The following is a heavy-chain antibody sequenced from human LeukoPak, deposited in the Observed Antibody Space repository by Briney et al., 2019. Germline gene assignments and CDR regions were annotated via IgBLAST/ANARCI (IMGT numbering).Heavy chain of an antibody. CDR3: AREFRAGYSYGYLDY. D-gene: IGHD5-18*01. CDR1: GGSISSYY. CDR2: IYYSGST. Sequence: PSETLSLTCTVSGGSISSYYWSWIRQPPGKGLEWIGYIYYSGSTNYNPSLKSRVTISVDTSKNQFPLKLSSVTAADTAVYYCAREFRAGYSYGYLDYWGQGTLVTVSS. V-gene: IGHV4-59*01. J-gene: IGHJ4*02.